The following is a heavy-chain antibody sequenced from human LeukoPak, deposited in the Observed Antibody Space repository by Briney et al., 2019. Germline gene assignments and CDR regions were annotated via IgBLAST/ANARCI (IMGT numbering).Heavy chain of an antibody. D-gene: IGHD3-10*01. Sequence: GGSLRLSCAASGFTFSSYAMHWVRQAPGKGLEYVSATSSNGGSTYYANSVKGRFTISRDNSKNTLYLQMGSLRAEDMAVYYCARWGGSGSEDAFDIWGQGTMVTVSS. J-gene: IGHJ3*02. CDR2: TSSNGGST. CDR3: ARWGGSGSEDAFDI. CDR1: GFTFSSYA. V-gene: IGHV3-64*01.